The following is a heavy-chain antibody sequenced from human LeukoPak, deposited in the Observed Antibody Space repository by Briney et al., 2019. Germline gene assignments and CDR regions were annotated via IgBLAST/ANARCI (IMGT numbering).Heavy chain of an antibody. V-gene: IGHV4-30-4*01. Sequence: SETLSLTCTVSGGSISSGDYYWSWIRQPPGKGLEWIGYIYYSGSTYYNPSLKSRVTISVDTSKNQFSLKLSSVTAADTAVYYCAREHMVRGVISYYYYGMDVWGQGTTVTVSS. CDR3: AREHMVRGVISYYYYGMDV. CDR1: GGSISSGDYY. CDR2: IYYSGST. D-gene: IGHD3-10*01. J-gene: IGHJ6*02.